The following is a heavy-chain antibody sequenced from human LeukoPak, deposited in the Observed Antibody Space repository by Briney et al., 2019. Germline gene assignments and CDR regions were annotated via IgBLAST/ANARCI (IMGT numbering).Heavy chain of an antibody. CDR2: INSDGSST. CDR3: ARSYSYYGMDV. J-gene: IGHJ6*02. D-gene: IGHD5-18*01. Sequence: GGSLRLSCAASGFTFSSYWMHWVRHAPGKGLVWVSRINSDGSSTSYADSVKGRFTISRDNAKNTLYLQMNSLRAEDTAVYYCARSYSYYGMDVWGQGTTVTVSS. CDR1: GFTFSSYW. V-gene: IGHV3-74*01.